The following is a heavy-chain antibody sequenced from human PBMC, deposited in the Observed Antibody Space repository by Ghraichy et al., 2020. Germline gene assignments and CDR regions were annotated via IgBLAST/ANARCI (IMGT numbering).Heavy chain of an antibody. CDR1: GFTLTNFG. J-gene: IGHJ6*02. CDR2: ITGNSKNI. Sequence: LSLTCTASGFTLTNFGMNWVRQAPGKGLEWLSHITGNSKNIYSADSVKGRFTISRDNAKKSLYLQMNSLRAEDTAVYYCARDSGNYYYGMDVWGQGTTVTVSS. D-gene: IGHD1-26*01. CDR3: ARDSGNYYYGMDV. V-gene: IGHV3-48*01.